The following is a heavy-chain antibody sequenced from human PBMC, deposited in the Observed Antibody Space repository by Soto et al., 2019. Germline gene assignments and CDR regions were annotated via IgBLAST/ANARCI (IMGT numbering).Heavy chain of an antibody. Sequence: GASVKVSCTASGGTFSSYAISWVRQAPGQGLEWMGGIIPILGTANYAQKFQGRVTITADESTSTAYMELSSLRSEDTAVYYCARAGSSWYYYYGMDVWGQGTTVTVSS. CDR3: ARAGSSWYYYYGMDV. J-gene: IGHJ6*02. D-gene: IGHD6-13*01. CDR1: GGTFSSYA. CDR2: IIPILGTA. V-gene: IGHV1-69*13.